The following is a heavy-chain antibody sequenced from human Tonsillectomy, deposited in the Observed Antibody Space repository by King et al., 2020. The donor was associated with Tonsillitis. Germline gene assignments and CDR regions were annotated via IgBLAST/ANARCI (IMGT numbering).Heavy chain of an antibody. V-gene: IGHV4-39*07. D-gene: IGHD3-10*01. CDR1: GGSISSSSYY. Sequence: QLQESGPGLVKPSETLSLTCTVSGGSISSSSYYWGWIRQPPGKGLEWIGSIYYSGSTYYNPSLKSRVTISVDTSKNQFSLKPSSVTAADTAVYYCARHSRSVTMVRGVIIRDYWGQGTLVTVSS. CDR3: ARHSRSVTMVRGVIIRDY. CDR2: IYYSGST. J-gene: IGHJ4*02.